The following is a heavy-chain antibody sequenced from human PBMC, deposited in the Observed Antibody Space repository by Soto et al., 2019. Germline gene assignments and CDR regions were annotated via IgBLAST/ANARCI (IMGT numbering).Heavy chain of an antibody. J-gene: IGHJ4*02. CDR3: ARPHYPGCINAVCYPLAY. V-gene: IGHV1-46*01. D-gene: IGHD2-8*01. CDR2: INPSGGST. Sequence: QVQLVQSGAEVKKPGASVKISCKASGYTFTSYYMHWVRQAPGQGLEWMGIINPSGGSTNYAQKLQGRVAMTRDTSTSTVSMELNSLRSEDTAVYYCARPHYPGCINAVCYPLAYWGQGTLVTVSS. CDR1: GYTFTSYY.